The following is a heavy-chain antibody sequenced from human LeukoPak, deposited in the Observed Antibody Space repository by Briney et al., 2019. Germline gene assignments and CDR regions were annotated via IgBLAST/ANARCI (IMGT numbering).Heavy chain of an antibody. CDR2: IRYDGSNK. V-gene: IGHV3-30*02. CDR3: AKDRPIFGVDSDLDY. CDR1: GFTFSSYG. J-gene: IGHJ4*02. D-gene: IGHD3-3*01. Sequence: GGSLRLSCAASGFTFSSYGMHWVRQAPGKGLEWVAFIRYDGSNKYYADSVKGRFTISRDNSKNTLYLKMNSLRAEDTAVYYCAKDRPIFGVDSDLDYWGQGTLVTVSS.